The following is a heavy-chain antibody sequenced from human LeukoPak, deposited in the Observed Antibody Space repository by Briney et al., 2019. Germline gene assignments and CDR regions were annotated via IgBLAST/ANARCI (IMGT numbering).Heavy chain of an antibody. V-gene: IGHV3-7*01. CDR2: IKEDGTEK. J-gene: IGHJ5*02. CDR3: VRGRNWFDL. Sequence: TGGSLRLSCAASGFTFSNYWMTWVRQAPGKGLEWVANIKEDGTEKYYVDSVRGRFTISRDNVKSSLYLQMNSLRAEDPTLYYCVRGRNWFDLWGQGTLVTVSS. CDR1: GFTFSNYW.